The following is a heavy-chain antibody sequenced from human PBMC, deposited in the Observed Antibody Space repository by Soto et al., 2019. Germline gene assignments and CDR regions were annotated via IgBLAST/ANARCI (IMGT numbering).Heavy chain of an antibody. CDR1: GYSFTSYW. V-gene: IGHV5-51*01. J-gene: IGHJ6*02. CDR3: ARLSGDGYNSYYYGMDV. D-gene: IGHD5-12*01. Sequence: GESLKISCKGSGYSFTSYWIGWVRQMPGKGLEWMGIIYPGDSDTRYSPSFQGQVTISADKSTSTAYLQWSSLKASDTAMYYCARLSGDGYNSYYYGMDVWGQGTTVTVSS. CDR2: IYPGDSDT.